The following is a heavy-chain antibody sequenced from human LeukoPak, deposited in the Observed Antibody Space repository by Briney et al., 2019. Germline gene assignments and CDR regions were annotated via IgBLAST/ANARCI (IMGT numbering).Heavy chain of an antibody. CDR2: ISAYNGNT. CDR1: GYTFTSYG. Sequence: ASVTVSCKASGYTFTSYGISWVRQAPGQGLEWMGWISAYNGNTNYAQKLQGRVTMTTDTSTSTAYMELRSLRSDDTAVYYCARDPGAAAGTHYYYYYMDVWGKGTTVTVSS. V-gene: IGHV1-18*01. J-gene: IGHJ6*03. CDR3: ARDPGAAAGTHYYYYYMDV. D-gene: IGHD6-13*01.